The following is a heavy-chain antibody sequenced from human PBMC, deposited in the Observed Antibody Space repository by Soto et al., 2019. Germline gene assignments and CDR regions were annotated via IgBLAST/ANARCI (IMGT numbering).Heavy chain of an antibody. CDR3: AKLTST. Sequence: PGGSLRLSCVASGFSFGTYSLNWVRQAPGKGLEWVSAISGSGATTYYADSVVGRFTISRDSAKKTVYLQMNSLRAEDTAVYYCAKLTSTWGQGTLVTVSS. CDR2: ISGSGATT. D-gene: IGHD2-2*01. V-gene: IGHV3-23*01. CDR1: GFSFGTYS. J-gene: IGHJ4*01.